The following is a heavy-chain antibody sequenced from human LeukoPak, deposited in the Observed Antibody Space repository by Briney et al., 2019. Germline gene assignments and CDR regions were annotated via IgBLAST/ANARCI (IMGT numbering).Heavy chain of an antibody. D-gene: IGHD4-17*01. CDR2: FDPEDGET. J-gene: IGHJ6*02. Sequence: ALVKVSCKVSGYTLTELSMHWVRQAPGKGLEWMGGFDPEDGETIYAQKFQGRVTMTEDTSTDTAYMELSSLRSEDTAVYYCATVRLRPAIYYYYYGMDVWGQGTTVTVSS. CDR1: GYTLTELS. CDR3: ATVRLRPAIYYYYYGMDV. V-gene: IGHV1-24*01.